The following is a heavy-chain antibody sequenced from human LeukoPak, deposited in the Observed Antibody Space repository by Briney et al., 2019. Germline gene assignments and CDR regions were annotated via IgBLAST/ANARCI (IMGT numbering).Heavy chain of an antibody. J-gene: IGHJ3*02. CDR3: ARVIGWDEPFDI. CDR2: IYSGGST. CDR1: EFSVGSNY. Sequence: PGGSLRLSCAASEFSVGSNYMTWVRKAPGKGLERVSLIYSGGSTYYADSVKGRFTISRDNSKNTLYLQMNSLRAEDTAVYYCARVIGWDEPFDIWGQGTMVTVSS. V-gene: IGHV3-66*01. D-gene: IGHD1-26*01.